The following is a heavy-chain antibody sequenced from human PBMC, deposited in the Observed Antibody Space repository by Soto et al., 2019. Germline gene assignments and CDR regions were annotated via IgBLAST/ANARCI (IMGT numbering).Heavy chain of an antibody. D-gene: IGHD3-9*01. J-gene: IGHJ4*02. Sequence: QVQLVQSGAEVKKPGASVKVSCKASGYTFTSYGISWVRQAPGQGLEWMGWISAYNGNTNYAQKLQGRVTMTTDTSTSTAYMELRSLRSDDTAVYYCARVCDGYYDILTGYLPTCPFDYWGQGTLVTVSS. V-gene: IGHV1-18*01. CDR3: ARVCDGYYDILTGYLPTCPFDY. CDR2: ISAYNGNT. CDR1: GYTFTSYG.